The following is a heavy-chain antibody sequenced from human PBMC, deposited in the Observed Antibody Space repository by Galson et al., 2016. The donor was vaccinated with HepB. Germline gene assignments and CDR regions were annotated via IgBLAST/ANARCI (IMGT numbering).Heavy chain of an antibody. D-gene: IGHD4-11*01. Sequence: SETLSLTCAVSGGSISSSNWWSWVRQPPGKGLEWIGEIYHSGSTNYNPSLKSRVTISVDKSKNQFSLKLSSVNAADTAVYYCARVITVNKWMNWFDPWGQGTLVTVSS. V-gene: IGHV4-4*02. CDR2: IYHSGST. CDR3: ARVITVNKWMNWFDP. J-gene: IGHJ5*02. CDR1: GGSISSSNW.